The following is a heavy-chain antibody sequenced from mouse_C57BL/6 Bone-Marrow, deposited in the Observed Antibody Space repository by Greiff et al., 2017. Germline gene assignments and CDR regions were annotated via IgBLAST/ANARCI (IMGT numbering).Heavy chain of an antibody. CDR3: ANDGYSPFDY. V-gene: IGHV1-80*01. D-gene: IGHD2-3*01. CDR1: GYAFSSYW. Sequence: VKLQESGAELVKPGASVKISCKASGYAFSSYWMNWVKQRPGKGLEWIGQIYPGDGDTNYNGKFKGKATLTADKSSSTAYMQLSSLTSEDSAVXFCANDGYSPFDYWGQGTTLTVSS. J-gene: IGHJ2*01. CDR2: IYPGDGDT.